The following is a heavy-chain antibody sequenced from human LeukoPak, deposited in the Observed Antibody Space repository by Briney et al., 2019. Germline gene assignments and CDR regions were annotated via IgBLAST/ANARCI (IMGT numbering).Heavy chain of an antibody. V-gene: IGHV1-69*13. Sequence: ASVKVSCKASGGTFSSYAISWVRQAPGQGLEWMGGIIPIFGTANYAQKLQGGVTITADESTSTAYMELSSLRSEDTAVYYCARNLMTTVTTSFDYWGQGTLVTVSS. D-gene: IGHD4-17*01. CDR2: IIPIFGTA. J-gene: IGHJ4*02. CDR1: GGTFSSYA. CDR3: ARNLMTTVTTSFDY.